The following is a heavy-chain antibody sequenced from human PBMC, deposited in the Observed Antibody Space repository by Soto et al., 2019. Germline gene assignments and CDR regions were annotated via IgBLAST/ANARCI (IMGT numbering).Heavy chain of an antibody. J-gene: IGHJ4*02. D-gene: IGHD3-16*01. Sequence: EVQLVESGGGLIQPGGSLRLSCAASGFSVSNNYMTWVRQAPGKGLEWVSIIYSGGSTYYSESVKGRTTISRDTSKNIVFLQVNSLRAEGTAVYYCARATRYFGSFDSWGQGTLVTVSS. CDR1: GFSVSNNY. V-gene: IGHV3-53*01. CDR3: ARATRYFGSFDS. CDR2: IYSGGST.